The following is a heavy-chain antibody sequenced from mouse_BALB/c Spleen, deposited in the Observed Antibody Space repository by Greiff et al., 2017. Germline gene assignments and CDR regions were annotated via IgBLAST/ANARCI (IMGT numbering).Heavy chain of an antibody. D-gene: IGHD2-3*01. Sequence: DVHLVESGAELVKPGASVKLSCTASGFNIKDTYMHWVKQRPEQGLEWIGRIDPANGNTKYDPKFQGKATITADTSSNTAYLQLSSLTSEDTAVYYCARWDGYYVGYAMDYWGQGTSVTVSA. CDR2: IDPANGNT. J-gene: IGHJ4*01. V-gene: IGHV14-3*02. CDR3: ARWDGYYVGYAMDY. CDR1: GFNIKDTY.